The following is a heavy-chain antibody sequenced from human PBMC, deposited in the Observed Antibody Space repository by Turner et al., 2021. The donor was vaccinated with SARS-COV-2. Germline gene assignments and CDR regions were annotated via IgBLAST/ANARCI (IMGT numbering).Heavy chain of an antibody. CDR3: ARTDGYNYDY. CDR2: IYYSGST. Sequence: QVQLQESGPGLVKPSETLSLTCTVSGGSISSYYWSWIRQLPGKGLEWIGYIYYSGSTNYNPSLKSRVTISIDTSKNQFSLKLSSVTAADTAVYDCARTDGYNYDYWGQGTLVTVSS. V-gene: IGHV4-59*01. CDR1: GGSISSYY. D-gene: IGHD5-12*01. J-gene: IGHJ4*02.